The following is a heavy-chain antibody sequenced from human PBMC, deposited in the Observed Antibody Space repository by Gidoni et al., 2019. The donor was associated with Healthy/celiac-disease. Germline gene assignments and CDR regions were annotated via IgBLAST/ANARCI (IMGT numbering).Heavy chain of an antibody. V-gene: IGHV3-30*18. D-gene: IGHD3-22*01. Sequence: QTQLVDSGGGVVQPGTSLRHSCAAAGITFSSYGMYWVRQAPGKGLEWVAVISYDGSNKYYADSVKGRFTISRDTSKNTLYLQMNSLRAEDTAVYYCAKDMGYYYDSSGFDYWGQGTLVTVSS. CDR3: AKDMGYYYDSSGFDY. CDR1: GITFSSYG. J-gene: IGHJ4*02. CDR2: ISYDGSNK.